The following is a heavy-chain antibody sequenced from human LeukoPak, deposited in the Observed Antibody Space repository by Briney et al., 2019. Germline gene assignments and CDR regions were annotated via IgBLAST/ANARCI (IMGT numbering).Heavy chain of an antibody. D-gene: IGHD1-1*01. CDR2: ISSSSSYI. Sequence: GGSLRLSCAASGFTFSSYSMNWVRQAPGKGLEWVSSISSSSSYIYYADSVKGRFTISRDNAKNSLYLQMNSLRVEDTAIYYCARDPYNGAYSEGYYYYYMDVWGKGTTVTVSS. J-gene: IGHJ6*03. CDR1: GFTFSSYS. CDR3: ARDPYNGAYSEGYYYYYMDV. V-gene: IGHV3-21*01.